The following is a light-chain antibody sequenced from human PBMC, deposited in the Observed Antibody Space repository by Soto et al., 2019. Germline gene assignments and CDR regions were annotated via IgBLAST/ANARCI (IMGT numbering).Light chain of an antibody. V-gene: IGKV3-15*01. J-gene: IGKJ4*01. CDR3: QQHNNWPLT. CDR1: QSVSSN. CDR2: GAS. Sequence: ILMTQCPATLSVYPGESATLSFRATQSVSSNLAWYQQKPGQAPRILIYGASTRDTGIPARFSGSGSGTQFTLTISRLQSEDFSVYYCQQHNNWPLTFGGGTKVDI.